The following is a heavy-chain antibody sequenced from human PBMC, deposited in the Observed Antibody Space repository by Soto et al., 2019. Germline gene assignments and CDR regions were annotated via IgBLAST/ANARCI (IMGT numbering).Heavy chain of an antibody. CDR2: IIPIFGTA. CDR3: AREKPRIYNYFWGSYGGPDYYYGRAV. J-gene: IGHJ6*04. V-gene: IGHV1-69*13. Sequence: ASVKVSCKASGGTFSSYAISWVRQAPGQGLEWMGGIIPIFGTANYAQKFQGRVTITADESTSTAYMELSSLRSEDTAVYYCAREKPRIYNYFWGSYGGPDYYYGRAVWGKGTRVT. D-gene: IGHD3-16*01. CDR1: GGTFSSYA.